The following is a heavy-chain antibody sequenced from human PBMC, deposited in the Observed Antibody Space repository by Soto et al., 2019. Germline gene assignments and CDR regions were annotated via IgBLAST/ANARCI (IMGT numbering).Heavy chain of an antibody. Sequence: SETLSLTCTVSGGSVTSSSYYWGWIRQPPGKGLEWIGSIYYSGRTYYTPSLKSRVSISVDTSKNQFSLRVTSVTAADTAVYYRASISSHAVNSAYEYPPAEGVDYFDSWGQGSLVTVSS. CDR2: IYYSGRT. CDR1: GGSVTSSSYY. D-gene: IGHD5-12*01. J-gene: IGHJ4*02. CDR3: ASISSHAVNSAYEYPPAEGVDYFDS. V-gene: IGHV4-39*01.